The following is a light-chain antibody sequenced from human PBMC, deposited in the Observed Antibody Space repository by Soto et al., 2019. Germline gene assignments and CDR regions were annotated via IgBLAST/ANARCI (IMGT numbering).Light chain of an antibody. J-gene: IGKJ1*01. CDR2: ETS. V-gene: IGKV1-39*01. CDR3: QQTYSAPPL. Sequence: DMQMTQSPSSLSASVGDRVTIACRASQNVRGYLNWYQQKPGEAPDLLIYETSTLQSGVPSRSSGTGYGTDFTLTISSLQREDFATYYCQQTYSAPPLFGQGTRWISN. CDR1: QNVRGY.